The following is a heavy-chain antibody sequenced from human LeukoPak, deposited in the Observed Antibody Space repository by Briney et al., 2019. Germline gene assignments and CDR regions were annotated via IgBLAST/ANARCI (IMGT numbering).Heavy chain of an antibody. Sequence: ASVKVSCKASGYTFTSYGISWVRQAPGQGREWMGWISAYNGNTNYAQKLQGRVTMTTSTSTNTAYMELRSLRSDDTAVYYCARPPVYSSGWDPFDYWGQGTLVTVSS. D-gene: IGHD6-19*01. CDR2: ISAYNGNT. CDR3: ARPPVYSSGWDPFDY. V-gene: IGHV1-18*01. CDR1: GYTFTSYG. J-gene: IGHJ4*02.